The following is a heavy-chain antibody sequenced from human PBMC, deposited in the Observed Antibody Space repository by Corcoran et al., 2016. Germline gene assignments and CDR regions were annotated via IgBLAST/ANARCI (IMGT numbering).Heavy chain of an antibody. CDR1: GGSFSGYY. J-gene: IGHJ6*02. Sequence: QVQLQQWGAGLLKPSETLSLTCAVYGGSFSGYYWSWIRQPPGKGLEWIGEINHSGSTNYNPSLKSRVTISVDTSKDQFSLKLSSVTAADTAVYYCARPNYYYYGRDVWGQGTTVTVSS. CDR3: ARPNYYYYGRDV. CDR2: INHSGST. V-gene: IGHV4-34*01. D-gene: IGHD2-8*01.